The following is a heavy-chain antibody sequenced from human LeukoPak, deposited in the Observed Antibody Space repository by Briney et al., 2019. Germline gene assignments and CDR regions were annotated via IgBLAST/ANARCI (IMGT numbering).Heavy chain of an antibody. Sequence: SETLSLTCTVSGGSFSSHYWSWVRQPPGKGLEWIGNIYYSGTTNYNPSLKSRVTISVDTSKNQFSLKLSSVTAADTAVYYCARGSGWYYPWGQGILVTVSS. J-gene: IGHJ5*02. CDR3: ARGSGWYYP. CDR1: GGSFSSHY. V-gene: IGHV4-59*11. CDR2: IYYSGTT. D-gene: IGHD6-19*01.